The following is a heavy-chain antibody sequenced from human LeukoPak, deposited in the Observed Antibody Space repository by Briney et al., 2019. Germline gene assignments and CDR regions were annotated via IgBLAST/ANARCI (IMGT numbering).Heavy chain of an antibody. CDR1: GFTFTIHL. J-gene: IGHJ4*02. CDR2: ISMNVQTT. Sequence: GGSLTLSCSASGFTFTIHLMHWVREAPGKGLQYVSGISMNVQTTYSAGPVKGRFTISRDSSKNTVYLQINGVTAEDTAVYYCVREGLERRTNFDYWGQGTLVSVSS. D-gene: IGHD1-1*01. CDR3: VREGLERRTNFDY. V-gene: IGHV3-64D*06.